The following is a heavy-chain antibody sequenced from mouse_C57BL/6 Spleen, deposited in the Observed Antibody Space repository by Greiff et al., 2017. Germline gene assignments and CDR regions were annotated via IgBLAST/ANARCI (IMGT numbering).Heavy chain of an antibody. Sequence: VQLQQPGAELVKPGASVKLSCKASGYTFTSYWMHWVKQRPGQGLEWIGMIHPNSGSTNYNEKFKSKATLTVDKSSSTAYMQLRSLTSEDSAVYYCARSQLGRFYAMDDWGQGTSVTAAS. CDR1: GYTFTSYW. J-gene: IGHJ4*01. D-gene: IGHD4-1*02. CDR2: IHPNSGST. CDR3: ARSQLGRFYAMDD. V-gene: IGHV1-64*01.